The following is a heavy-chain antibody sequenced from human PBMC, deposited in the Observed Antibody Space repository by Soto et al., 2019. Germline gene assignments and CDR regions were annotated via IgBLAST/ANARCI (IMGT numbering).Heavy chain of an antibody. J-gene: IGHJ4*02. D-gene: IGHD3-16*02. CDR1: GGPISSDY. V-gene: IGHV4-59*01. CDR2: INYSRNT. CDR3: ARTVIGGFDY. Sequence: GAPSLTLPFSGGPISSDYWSWIRQPPGKGLEWIAYINYSRNTNYNPSLKSRVAISGDTSKNQFSLKLSSVTAADTAVYYCARTVIGGFDYWGQGTLVTVSS.